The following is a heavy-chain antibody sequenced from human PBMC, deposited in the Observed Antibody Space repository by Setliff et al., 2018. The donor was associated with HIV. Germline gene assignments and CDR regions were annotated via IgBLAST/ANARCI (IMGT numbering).Heavy chain of an antibody. CDR3: ATSPRPADLDV. Sequence: SETLSLTCTVSGGSISSYYWSWIRQPPGKGLEWIGYIYYSGSTYYNPSLKSLVTISVDTSKNQFSLKLSSVTAADTAVYYCATSPRPADLDVWGKGTTVTVSS. CDR1: GGSISSYY. J-gene: IGHJ6*04. V-gene: IGHV4-59*12. CDR2: IYYSGST.